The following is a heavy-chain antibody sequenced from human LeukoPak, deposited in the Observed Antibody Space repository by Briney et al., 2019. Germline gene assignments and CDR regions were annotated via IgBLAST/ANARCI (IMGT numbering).Heavy chain of an antibody. CDR3: ARQSRLRQHYYDSSGPFDY. Sequence: AGGSLRLSCAASGFTFSSYWMTWVRQAPGKGLEWVANIKKDGSESYYVDSVKGRFTISRDNAKNSLYLQMNSLRAEDTAEYYCARQSRLRQHYYDSSGPFDYWGQGTRVTVSS. J-gene: IGHJ4*02. CDR2: IKKDGSES. V-gene: IGHV3-7*01. CDR1: GFTFSSYW. D-gene: IGHD3-22*01.